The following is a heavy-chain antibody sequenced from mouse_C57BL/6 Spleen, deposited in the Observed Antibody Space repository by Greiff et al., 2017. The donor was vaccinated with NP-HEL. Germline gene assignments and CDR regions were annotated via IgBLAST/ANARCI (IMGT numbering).Heavy chain of an antibody. CDR3: ARKGYGNSYGAFFDY. Sequence: VQLQQPGAELVKPGASVKLSCKASGYTFTSYCMQWVKQRPGQGLEWIGEIDPSDSYTNYNQKFKGKATLTVDTSSSTAYMQLSSLTSEDSAVYYCARKGYGNSYGAFFDYWGQGTTLTVSS. J-gene: IGHJ2*01. CDR1: GYTFTSYC. CDR2: IDPSDSYT. D-gene: IGHD1-1*01. V-gene: IGHV1-50*01.